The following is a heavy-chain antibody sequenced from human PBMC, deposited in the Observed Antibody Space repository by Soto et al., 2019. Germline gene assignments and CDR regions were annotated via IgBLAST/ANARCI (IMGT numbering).Heavy chain of an antibody. CDR1: GFSLSTIGVG. V-gene: IGHV2-5*02. CDR3: VQSRCGGDCLQSYSSHSYYGLDV. J-gene: IGHJ6*02. CDR2: IYWDDDK. Sequence: QITLKESGPTLVKPTQTLTLTCTFSGFSLSTIGVGVGWIRQPPGKALEWLALIYWDDDKRYSPSLKSRLTVTKDTSKNKVVLTMTKMDPVDTATYYCVQSRCGGDCLQSYSSHSYYGLDVWGQGTTVTVSS. D-gene: IGHD2-21*02.